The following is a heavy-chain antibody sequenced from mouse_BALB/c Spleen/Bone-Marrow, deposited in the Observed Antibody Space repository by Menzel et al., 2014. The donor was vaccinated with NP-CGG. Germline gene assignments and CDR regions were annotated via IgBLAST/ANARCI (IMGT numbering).Heavy chain of an antibody. D-gene: IGHD1-1*01. CDR2: ISDGGSYT. CDR3: ARGSSYFDY. Sequence: EVKLMESGGGLVKPGGSLKLSCAASGFTFSDYYMYWVRQTPEKRLEWVATISDGGSYTYYPDSVKGRFTISGDNAKNNLYLQMSSLKSEDTAMYYCARGSSYFDYWGQGTTLTVSS. CDR1: GFTFSDYY. V-gene: IGHV5-4*02. J-gene: IGHJ2*01.